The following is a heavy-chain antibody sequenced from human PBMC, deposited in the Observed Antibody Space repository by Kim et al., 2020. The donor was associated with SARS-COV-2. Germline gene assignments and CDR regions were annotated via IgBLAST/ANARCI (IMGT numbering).Heavy chain of an antibody. J-gene: IGHJ6*02. CDR2: IYYSGST. CDR1: GGSISSSSYY. V-gene: IGHV4-39*01. CDR3: ARDLIVVVIAAPSSYGMDV. D-gene: IGHD2-21*01. Sequence: SETLSLTCTVSGGSISSSSYYWGWIRQPPGKGLEWIGSIYYSGSTYYNPSLKSRVTISVDTSKNQFSLKLSSVTAADTAVYYCARDLIVVVIAAPSSYGMDVWGQGTTVTVSS.